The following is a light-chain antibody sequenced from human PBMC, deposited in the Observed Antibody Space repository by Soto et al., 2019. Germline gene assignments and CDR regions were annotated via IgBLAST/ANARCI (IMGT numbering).Light chain of an antibody. J-gene: IGKJ3*01. V-gene: IGKV3-20*01. Sequence: EIVMTQSPATLSVSPGERATLSCRASQSVSSNLAWYQQKPGQAPRLLIYGASSRATGIPDRISGSGSGTDFTLTISRLEPEDFEVYYCQQYGSAPFTFGPGTKVDIK. CDR2: GAS. CDR1: QSVSSN. CDR3: QQYGSAPFT.